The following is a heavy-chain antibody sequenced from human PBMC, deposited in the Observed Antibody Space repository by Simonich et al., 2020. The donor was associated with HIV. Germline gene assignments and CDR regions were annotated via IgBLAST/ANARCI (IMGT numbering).Heavy chain of an antibody. J-gene: IGHJ4*02. CDR2: NNPICGTA. Sequence: QVQLVQSGAEVKKPGSSVKVSCKASGGTFSSFAISWVRQAPGLGLEGVGGNNPICGTANDAQMFQGRVTITADESTSTAYMELSSLRSEDTGIYYCARKGGGRGVYYFDYWGQGTLVTVSS. CDR1: GGTFSSFA. D-gene: IGHD3-10*01. V-gene: IGHV1-69*13. CDR3: ARKGGGRGVYYFDY.